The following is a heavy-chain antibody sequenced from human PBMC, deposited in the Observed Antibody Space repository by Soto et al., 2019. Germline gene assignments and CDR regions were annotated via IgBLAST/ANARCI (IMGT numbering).Heavy chain of an antibody. D-gene: IGHD2-2*01. J-gene: IGHJ5*02. V-gene: IGHV1-18*01. Sequence: ASVKVSCKTSGYTFSNYGITWVRQAPGQPLEWLGWISLYSDGTNYAQKFQGRVSMTTDTSTTTAYMELRSLRSDDTAVYYCASVVPGAEAWFGPWGQGTLVTVSS. CDR1: GYTFSNYG. CDR2: ISLYSDGT. CDR3: ASVVPGAEAWFGP.